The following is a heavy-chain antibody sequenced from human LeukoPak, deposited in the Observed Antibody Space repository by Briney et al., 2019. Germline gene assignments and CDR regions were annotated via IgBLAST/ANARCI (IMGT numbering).Heavy chain of an antibody. CDR1: EFTFNNYW. Sequence: PGGSLRLSCAASEFTFNNYWMNWVRQAPGKGLEWVANIKQDGSEKYYVDSVKGRFTISRDNAKNSLYLQMNSLRAEDTAVYYCARVDILTGDYWGQGTLVTVSS. D-gene: IGHD3-9*01. J-gene: IGHJ4*02. V-gene: IGHV3-7*01. CDR2: IKQDGSEK. CDR3: ARVDILTGDY.